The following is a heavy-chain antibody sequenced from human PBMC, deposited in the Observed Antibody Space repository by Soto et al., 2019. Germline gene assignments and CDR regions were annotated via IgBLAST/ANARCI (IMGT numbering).Heavy chain of an antibody. CDR3: ARDSSSWYWFDP. D-gene: IGHD6-13*01. Sequence: EVQLVESGGGLVQPGGSLRLSCAASGFTFSSYEMNWVRQAPGKGLEWVSYISSSSSYIYYADSVKGRFTISRDNAKNSLYLQMNSLRAEDTAVYYCARDSSSWYWFDPWGQGTLVTVSS. V-gene: IGHV3-48*03. J-gene: IGHJ5*02. CDR2: ISSSSSYI. CDR1: GFTFSSYE.